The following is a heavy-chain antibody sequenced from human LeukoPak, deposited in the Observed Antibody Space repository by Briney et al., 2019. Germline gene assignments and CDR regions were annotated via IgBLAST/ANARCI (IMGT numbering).Heavy chain of an antibody. CDR3: ARAAYGDDWFDP. Sequence: GSSVKVSCKASGYTFTSYGISWGRQAPGQGLEWMGWIRAYNGNTNYAQKLQGRVTMTTDTSTSTAYMELRSLRSDDTAVSYCARAAYGDDWFDPWGQGTLVTVSS. D-gene: IGHD4-17*01. V-gene: IGHV1-18*01. J-gene: IGHJ5*02. CDR1: GYTFTSYG. CDR2: IRAYNGNT.